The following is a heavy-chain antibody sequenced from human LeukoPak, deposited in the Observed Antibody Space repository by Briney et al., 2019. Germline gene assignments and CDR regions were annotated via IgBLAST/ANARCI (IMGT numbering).Heavy chain of an antibody. V-gene: IGHV3-30*18. J-gene: IGHJ4*02. D-gene: IGHD2-2*01. CDR1: GFTFDDYA. Sequence: GGSLRLSCAASGFTFDDYAMHWVRQAPGKGLEWVAVRSHDGSNQYYADSVKGRFTISRDNSKNTLYLQMNSLRAEDTAVYYCAKEGPLYCSSSDCYGVDFFDYWGQGTRVTVSS. CDR3: AKEGPLYCSSSDCYGVDFFDY. CDR2: RSHDGSNQ.